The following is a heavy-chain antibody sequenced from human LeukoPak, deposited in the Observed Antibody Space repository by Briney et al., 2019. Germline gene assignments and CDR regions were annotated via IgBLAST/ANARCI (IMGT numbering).Heavy chain of an antibody. Sequence: GGSLTLSCVVSGLTFSNYWMSWLRQAPGKGLEWVGRVKSKTDGGTTEYAAPVKGRFTISRDDSKNTLHLEMNSLKTEDTGVYYCATGARGRDWGQGTLVTVSS. D-gene: IGHD3-10*01. CDR2: VKSKTDGGTT. J-gene: IGHJ4*02. CDR1: GLTFSNYW. CDR3: ATGARGRD. V-gene: IGHV3-15*01.